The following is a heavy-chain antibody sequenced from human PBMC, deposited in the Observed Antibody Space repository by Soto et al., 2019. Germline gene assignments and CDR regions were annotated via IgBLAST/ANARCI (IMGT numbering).Heavy chain of an antibody. CDR1: GGSISSGGYY. Sequence: SETLSLTCPVSGGSISSGGYYWSWIRQHPGKGLEWIGYIYYSGSTYYNPSLKSRVTISVDTSKNQFSLKLSSVTAADTAVYYCARGKTADIVATIQVHYYYYYMDVWGKGTTVTVSS. D-gene: IGHD5-12*01. J-gene: IGHJ6*03. V-gene: IGHV4-31*03. CDR3: ARGKTADIVATIQVHYYYYYMDV. CDR2: IYYSGST.